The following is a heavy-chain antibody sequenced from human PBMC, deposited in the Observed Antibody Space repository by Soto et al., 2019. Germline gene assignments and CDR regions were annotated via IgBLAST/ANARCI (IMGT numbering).Heavy chain of an antibody. D-gene: IGHD2-15*01. J-gene: IGHJ4*02. Sequence: ASVKVSCKASGYTFTSYGISWVRQAPGQGLEWMGWISAYNGNTNYAQKLQGRVTMTTDTSTSTAYMELRSLRSDDTAVYYCAIYRYCSRGSCSYVDYWGQGTLVTVSS. V-gene: IGHV1-18*01. CDR3: AIYRYCSRGSCSYVDY. CDR2: ISAYNGNT. CDR1: GYTFTSYG.